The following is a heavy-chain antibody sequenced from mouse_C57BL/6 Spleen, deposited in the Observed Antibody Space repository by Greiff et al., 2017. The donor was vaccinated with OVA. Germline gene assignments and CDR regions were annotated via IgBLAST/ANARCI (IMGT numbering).Heavy chain of an antibody. CDR2: INPGSGGT. Sequence: QVHVKQSGAELVRPGTSVKVSCKASGYAFTNYLIEWVKQRPGQGLEWIGVINPGSGGTNYNEKFKGKATLTADKSSSTAYMQLSSLTSEDTAVYYCTPITTVVATEAYWGQGTLVTVSA. J-gene: IGHJ3*01. D-gene: IGHD1-1*01. CDR1: GYAFTNYL. CDR3: TPITTVVATEAY. V-gene: IGHV1-54*01.